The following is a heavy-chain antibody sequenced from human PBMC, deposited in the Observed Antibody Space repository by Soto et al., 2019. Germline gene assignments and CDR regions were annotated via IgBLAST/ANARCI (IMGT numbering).Heavy chain of an antibody. CDR2: IYWDDDK. CDR1: AFSLSTGGVG. Sequence: SGPTLVNPAQTLTLTCTFSAFSLSTGGVGVGWIRQPPGKALEWLVLIYWDDDKRYSPSLRSRLTITKDTSKNQVVLTMTNMDPVDTATYYCIQSRCGGDCLQSYASYYYYGMYVWGQGT. D-gene: IGHD2-21*02. CDR3: IQSRCGGDCLQSYASYYYYGMYV. V-gene: IGHV2-5*02. J-gene: IGHJ6*02.